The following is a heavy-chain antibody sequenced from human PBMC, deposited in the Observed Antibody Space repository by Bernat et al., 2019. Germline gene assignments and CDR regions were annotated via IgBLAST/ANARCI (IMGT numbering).Heavy chain of an antibody. V-gene: IGHV3-53*01. Sequence: EVQLVESGGGLIQPGGSLRLSCAASGFTVSSNYMSWVRQAPGKGLEWVSVIYSGGSTYYADSVKGRFTISRDNSKNTLYLQMNSLRAEDTAVYYCAKKPTSTGSHYHFDYWGQGTLVTVSS. J-gene: IGHJ4*02. CDR3: AKKPTSTGSHYHFDY. CDR1: GFTVSSNY. CDR2: IYSGGST. D-gene: IGHD1-26*01.